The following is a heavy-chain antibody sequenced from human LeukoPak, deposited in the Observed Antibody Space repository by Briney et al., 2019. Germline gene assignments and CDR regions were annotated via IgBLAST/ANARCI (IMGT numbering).Heavy chain of an antibody. Sequence: WASVKVSCKAFEYTFTGYYMYWVRQAPGQGLEWMGWINPNSGDTNYAQKFQGRVTMTRDTSSGTAYMELSRLRSDDTAVYYCAREIRGGTAGDYWGQGTLVTVSS. CDR1: EYTFTGYY. CDR3: AREIRGGTAGDY. J-gene: IGHJ4*02. CDR2: INPNSGDT. D-gene: IGHD3-16*01. V-gene: IGHV1-2*02.